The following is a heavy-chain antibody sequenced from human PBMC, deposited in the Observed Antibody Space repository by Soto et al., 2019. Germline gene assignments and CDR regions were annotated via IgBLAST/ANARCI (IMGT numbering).Heavy chain of an antibody. CDR1: GFTFSSYG. J-gene: IGHJ5*02. Sequence: QVQLVESGGGVVQPGRSLRLSCAASGFTFSSYGMHWVRQAPCKGLEWVAVTSWDGSNKYYADSVKGRFTISRDNSKNTLYLQMNSLRAEDTAVYYCTNFGHWGQGTLVTVSS. CDR3: TNFGH. V-gene: IGHV3-30*18. CDR2: TSWDGSNK.